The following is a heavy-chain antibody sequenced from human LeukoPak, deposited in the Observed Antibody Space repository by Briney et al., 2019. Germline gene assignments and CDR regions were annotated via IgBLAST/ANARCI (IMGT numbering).Heavy chain of an antibody. CDR2: ISAYNGNT. CDR1: GYSFTSYG. Sequence: ASVKVSCKASGYSFTSYGINWVRQAPGQGLEWMGWISAYNGNTNYAQKLQGRVTMTTDTSTSTAYMELRSLRSDDTAVYYCARGQYGSGSYFPDYWGQGTLVTVSS. D-gene: IGHD3-10*01. J-gene: IGHJ4*02. CDR3: ARGQYGSGSYFPDY. V-gene: IGHV1-18*01.